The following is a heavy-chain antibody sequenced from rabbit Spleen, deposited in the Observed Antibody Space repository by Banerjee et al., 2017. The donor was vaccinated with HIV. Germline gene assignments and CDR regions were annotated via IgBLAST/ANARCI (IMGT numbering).Heavy chain of an antibody. Sequence: QEQLVESGGGLVQPGGSLKLSCKASGFDFSSYGVSWIRQAPGKGLEWIGYIDPVFGVTYYANWVNGRFTISSHNARNTLFLQLNSLTAADTATYFCARDDDRGDFDFDLWGQGTLVTVS. CDR2: IDPVFGVT. D-gene: IGHD2-1*01. J-gene: IGHJ4*01. V-gene: IGHV1S47*01. CDR3: ARDDDRGDFDFDL. CDR1: GFDFSSYG.